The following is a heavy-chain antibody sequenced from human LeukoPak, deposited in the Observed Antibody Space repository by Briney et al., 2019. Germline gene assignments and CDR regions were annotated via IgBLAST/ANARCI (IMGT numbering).Heavy chain of an antibody. Sequence: GGSLRLSCEASGFPFSNYFMHWVRQAPGEGLMWVSRVNAGGSSANYADSVKGRFTVSRDNAKNTLYLQMNGLRVEDTAVYFCVRDDYGMDVWGQGTAVIVSS. V-gene: IGHV3-74*01. CDR2: VNAGGSSA. CDR3: VRDDYGMDV. CDR1: GFPFSNYF. J-gene: IGHJ6*02.